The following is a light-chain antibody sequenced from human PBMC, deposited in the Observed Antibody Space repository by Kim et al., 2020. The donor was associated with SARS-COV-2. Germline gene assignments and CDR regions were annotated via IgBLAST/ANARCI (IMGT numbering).Light chain of an antibody. CDR2: ATS. J-gene: IGKJ2*01. Sequence: EIVLTQSPVTLSVSPGERVTLSCRAGERISANYLAWYQKKSGQAPRLLIYATSTRVTGIPDRFSGTVSGTDFTLTINRLEPEDLAVYYCQQYASSPYTFGQGTNLEI. CDR3: QQYASSPYT. CDR1: ERISANY. V-gene: IGKV3-20*01.